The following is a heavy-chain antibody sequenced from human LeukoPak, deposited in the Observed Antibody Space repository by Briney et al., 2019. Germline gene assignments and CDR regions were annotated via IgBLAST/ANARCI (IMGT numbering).Heavy chain of an antibody. CDR3: AKLAYYYGSGSYYHFDY. J-gene: IGHJ4*02. V-gene: IGHV3-23*01. CDR1: GLTLSNYG. CDR2: ISDSGGRT. Sequence: GGSLGLSCAVSGLTLSNYGMSWVRQAPGKGLEWVAGISDSGGRTNYADSVKGRFTISRDNSKNTLYLQMNSLRAEDTAVYYCAKLAYYYGSGSYYHFDYWGQGTLVTVSS. D-gene: IGHD3-10*01.